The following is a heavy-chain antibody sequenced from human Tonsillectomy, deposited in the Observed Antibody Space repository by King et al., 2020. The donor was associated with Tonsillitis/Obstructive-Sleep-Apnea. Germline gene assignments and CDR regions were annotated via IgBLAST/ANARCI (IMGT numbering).Heavy chain of an antibody. D-gene: IGHD6-19*01. CDR1: GYTLTELP. CDR3: ATDRGSGWFIDAFDI. J-gene: IGHJ3*02. Sequence: QLVQSGAEVKKPGASVKVSCKVSGYTLTELPLHWVRQAPGKGLEWMGGFDPEDAETVYAQKFQGRVTMTEDTSTDTAYMELSSLGSEDTAVYYCATDRGSGWFIDAFDIWGQGTMVTVSS. CDR2: FDPEDAET. V-gene: IGHV1-24*01.